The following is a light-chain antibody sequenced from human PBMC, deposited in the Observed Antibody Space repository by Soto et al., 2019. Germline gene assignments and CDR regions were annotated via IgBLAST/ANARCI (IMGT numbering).Light chain of an antibody. Sequence: IVLTQSPGTLSLSPGEKATLSCRASQRVSSSYLAWYQQKPGQAPRLLIYGASSRATGIPDRFSGSGSGTDFTLTISRLEPEDFAVYFCQQYGSSQWTFGQGTKVDIK. CDR2: GAS. CDR1: QRVSSSY. J-gene: IGKJ1*01. V-gene: IGKV3-20*01. CDR3: QQYGSSQWT.